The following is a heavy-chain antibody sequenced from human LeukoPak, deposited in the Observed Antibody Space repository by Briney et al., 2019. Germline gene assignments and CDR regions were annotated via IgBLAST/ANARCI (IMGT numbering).Heavy chain of an antibody. D-gene: IGHD1-26*01. CDR2: TRNRVNSYTT. CDR3: TRGGGSGIYTFDY. CDR1: GFIFKKYW. J-gene: IGHJ4*02. Sequence: GGSLRLSCAASGFIFKKYWMNWVRQVPGKGLEWVGRTRNRVNSYTTEYAASVKGRFTISRDDSKNSLYLQMNSLKTEDTAVYYCTRGGGSGIYTFDYWGQGTLVTVSS. V-gene: IGHV3-72*01.